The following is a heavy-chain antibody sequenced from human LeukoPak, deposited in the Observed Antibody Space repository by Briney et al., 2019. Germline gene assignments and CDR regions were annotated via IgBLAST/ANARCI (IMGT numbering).Heavy chain of an antibody. D-gene: IGHD4-17*01. J-gene: IGHJ5*02. CDR2: ISYDETNT. V-gene: IGHV3-30-3*01. Sequence: PGTSLRLSCAASHFTFSSYSLHWVRQAPGKGLEWVAVISYDETNTYYADSVMGRFTISRDISKNTLYLQMNSQRTEDTAVYYCASLGDYPDLWGQGTLVTVSS. CDR3: ASLGDYPDL. CDR1: HFTFSSYS.